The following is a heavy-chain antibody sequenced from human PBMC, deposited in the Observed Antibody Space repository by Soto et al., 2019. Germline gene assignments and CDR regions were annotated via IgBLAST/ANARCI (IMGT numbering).Heavy chain of an antibody. D-gene: IGHD2-15*01. Sequence: EVQLLESGGGLVQPGGSLRLSCGVSGFTFNDFEMNWVRQAPGKGLEWLAYIDGSGNTKTYADSVRGRFTISRDNPNNSLFLQMSSLSAADTAIYYCARGCGRFHYWGHGVLVSVSS. CDR2: IDGSGNTK. V-gene: IGHV3-48*03. CDR1: GFTFNDFE. J-gene: IGHJ4*01. CDR3: ARGCGRFHY.